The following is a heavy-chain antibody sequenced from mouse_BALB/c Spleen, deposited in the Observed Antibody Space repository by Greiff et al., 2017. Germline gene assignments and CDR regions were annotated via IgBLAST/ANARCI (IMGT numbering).Heavy chain of an antibody. CDR3: ARSGRTGTLYYAMDY. J-gene: IGHJ4*01. CDR1: GFTFSSFG. D-gene: IGHD4-1*01. V-gene: IGHV5-17*02. Sequence: EVHLVESGGGLVQPGGSRKLSCAASGFTFSSFGMHWVRQAPEKGLEWVAYISSGSSTIYYADTVKGRFTISRDNPKNTLFLQMTSLRSEDTAMYYCARSGRTGTLYYAMDYWGQGTSVTVSS. CDR2: ISSGSSTI.